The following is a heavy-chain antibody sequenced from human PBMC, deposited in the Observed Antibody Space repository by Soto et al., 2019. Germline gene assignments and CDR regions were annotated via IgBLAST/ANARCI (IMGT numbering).Heavy chain of an antibody. CDR2: INHSGST. J-gene: IGHJ4*02. V-gene: IGHV4-34*01. CDR1: GGSFSGYY. D-gene: IGHD4-4*01. CDR3: ARALLQYRLFSY. Sequence: SETLSLTCTVYGGSFSGYYWSWIRQPPGKGLEWIGEINHSGSTNYNPSLKSRVTISVDTSKNQFSLKLSSVTAADTAVYYCARALLQYRLFSYWGQRTPVTVSS.